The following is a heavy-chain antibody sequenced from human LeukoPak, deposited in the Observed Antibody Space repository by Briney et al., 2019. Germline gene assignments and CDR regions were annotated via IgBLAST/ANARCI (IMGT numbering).Heavy chain of an antibody. Sequence: PSETLSLTCAVYGGSFSGYYWSWIRQPPGKGLEWIGEISHSGSTNYNPSLKSRVTISVDTSKNQFSLKLSSVTAADTAVYYCARLKMITMVRGVKGTRFDYWGQGTLVTVSS. CDR2: ISHSGST. D-gene: IGHD3-10*01. V-gene: IGHV4-34*01. CDR3: ARLKMITMVRGVKGTRFDY. CDR1: GGSFSGYY. J-gene: IGHJ4*02.